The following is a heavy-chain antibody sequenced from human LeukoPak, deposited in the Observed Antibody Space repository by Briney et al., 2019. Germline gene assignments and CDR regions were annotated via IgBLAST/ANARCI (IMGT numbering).Heavy chain of an antibody. CDR1: GGSISSSSYY. CDR3: ASYYSSSAVGFDY. Sequence: PSETLSLTCTVSGGSISSSSYYWGWIRQPPGKGLEWIGSIYYSGSTYCNPSLKSRVTIPVDTSKNQFSLKLSSVTAADTAVYYCASYYSSSAVGFDYWGQGTLVTVSS. D-gene: IGHD6-13*01. CDR2: IYYSGST. V-gene: IGHV4-39*01. J-gene: IGHJ4*02.